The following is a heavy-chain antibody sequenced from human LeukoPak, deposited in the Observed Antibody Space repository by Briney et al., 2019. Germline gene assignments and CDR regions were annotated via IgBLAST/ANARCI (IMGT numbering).Heavy chain of an antibody. Sequence: ASVKVSCKASGGTFSSYAISWVRQAPGQGLEWMGGIIPIIGKANYAQKFQGRVTITADESTSTAYMELSSLRSEDTAVYYCARGRSDIVVVPAARRNYYYYGMDVWGKGTTVSVSS. CDR3: ARGRSDIVVVPAARRNYYYYGMDV. CDR2: IIPIIGKA. CDR1: GGTFSSYA. J-gene: IGHJ6*04. V-gene: IGHV1-69*13. D-gene: IGHD2-2*01.